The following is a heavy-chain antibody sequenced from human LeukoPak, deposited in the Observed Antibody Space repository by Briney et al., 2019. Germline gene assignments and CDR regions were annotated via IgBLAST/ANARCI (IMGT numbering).Heavy chain of an antibody. CDR1: GYTFTGYY. Sequence: ASVKVSCKASGYTFTGYYMHWVRQAPGQGLEWMGWINPNSGGTNYAQKFQGRVTKTRDTSISTAYMELSRLRSDDTAVYYCARDLGITMVRGVIINYYGMDVWGQGTTVTVSS. CDR2: INPNSGGT. V-gene: IGHV1-2*02. J-gene: IGHJ6*02. CDR3: ARDLGITMVRGVIINYYGMDV. D-gene: IGHD3-10*01.